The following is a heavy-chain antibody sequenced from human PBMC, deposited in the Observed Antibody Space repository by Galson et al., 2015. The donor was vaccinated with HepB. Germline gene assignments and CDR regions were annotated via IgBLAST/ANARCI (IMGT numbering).Heavy chain of an antibody. V-gene: IGHV3-53*01. CDR1: GFTFSSYG. CDR2: IYSGGST. J-gene: IGHJ4*02. D-gene: IGHD2-15*01. CDR3: ASGYCSGGSCYSVYFDY. Sequence: SLRLSCAASGFTFSSYGMNWVRQAPGKGLEWVSVIYSGGSTYYADSVKGRFTISRDKSKNTLYLQMNSLRAEDTAVYYCASGYCSGGSCYSVYFDYWGQGTLVAVSS.